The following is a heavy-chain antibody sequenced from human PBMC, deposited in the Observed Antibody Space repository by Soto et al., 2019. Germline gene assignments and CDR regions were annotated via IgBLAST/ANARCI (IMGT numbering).Heavy chain of an antibody. J-gene: IGHJ6*02. D-gene: IGHD5-18*01. V-gene: IGHV1-69*12. CDR1: GGTFSSYA. Sequence: QVQLVQSGAEVKKPGSSVKVSCKASGGTFSSYAISWVRQAPGQGLEWMGGIIPIFGTANYAQKFQGRVTITADESTSTAYMELSSLRSEDTAVYYCARTLVDTAMVTYYYYGMDVWGQGTTVTVSS. CDR3: ARTLVDTAMVTYYYYGMDV. CDR2: IIPIFGTA.